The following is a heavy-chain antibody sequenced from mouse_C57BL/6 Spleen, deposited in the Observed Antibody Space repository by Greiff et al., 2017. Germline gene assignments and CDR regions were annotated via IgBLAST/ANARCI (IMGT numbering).Heavy chain of an antibody. CDR3: ARVHDGYYGGDYAMDY. Sequence: EVQLQQSGPELVKPGASVKISCKASGYTFTDYYMNWVKQSPGKSLEWIGDINPNNGGTSYNQKFKGKATLTVDKYSSTAYMELRILTSADSAVEYCARVHDGYYGGDYAMDYWGQGTSVTVSS. CDR1: GYTFTDYY. J-gene: IGHJ4*01. CDR2: INPNNGGT. D-gene: IGHD2-3*01. V-gene: IGHV1-26*01.